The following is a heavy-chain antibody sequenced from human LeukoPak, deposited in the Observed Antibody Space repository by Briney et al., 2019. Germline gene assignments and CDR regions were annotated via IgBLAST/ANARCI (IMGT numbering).Heavy chain of an antibody. V-gene: IGHV1-18*01. Sequence: ASVKVPCKASDYTFTNYGLSWVRQAPGQGLEWMGWINTYNGNTNYAQNLQGRVTMTTDTSTSTAYMELSSLRSDDTAVYYCARGVGAGYWYFDLWGRGTLVIVSS. CDR1: DYTFTNYG. CDR3: ARGVGAGYWYFDL. D-gene: IGHD1-26*01. J-gene: IGHJ2*01. CDR2: INTYNGNT.